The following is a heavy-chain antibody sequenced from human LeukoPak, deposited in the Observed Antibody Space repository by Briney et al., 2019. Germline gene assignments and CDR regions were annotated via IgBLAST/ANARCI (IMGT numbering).Heavy chain of an antibody. J-gene: IGHJ4*02. CDR1: GFTFSSYG. Sequence: GGSLRLSCAASGFTFSSYGMNWVRQAPGKGLEWVSYISSSSSTIYYADSVKGRFTISRDNAKNSLYLQMNSLRAEDTAVYYCARLYSSSSFDYWGQGTLVTVSS. D-gene: IGHD6-13*01. CDR3: ARLYSSSSFDY. CDR2: ISSSSSTI. V-gene: IGHV3-48*01.